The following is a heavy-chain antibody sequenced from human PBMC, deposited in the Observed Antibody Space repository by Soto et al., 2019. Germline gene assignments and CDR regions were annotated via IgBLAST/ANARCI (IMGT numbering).Heavy chain of an antibody. V-gene: IGHV1-69*06. D-gene: IGHD2-15*01. CDR2: IIPIFGTA. Sequence: GASVKVSCKASGCTFSSYAISWVRQAPGQVLEWMGGIIPIFGTANYAQKFQGRVTITADKSTSTAYMELNSLRAEDTAVYYCARDKGKLPHYYYYYGMDVWGQGTTVTVSS. J-gene: IGHJ6*02. CDR1: GCTFSSYA. CDR3: ARDKGKLPHYYYYYGMDV.